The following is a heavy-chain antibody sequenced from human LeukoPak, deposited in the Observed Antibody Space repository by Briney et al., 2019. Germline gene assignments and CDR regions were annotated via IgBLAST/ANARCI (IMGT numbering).Heavy chain of an antibody. Sequence: GGSLRLSCAASGFTFSSYEMNWERQAPGKGLEWISYVTSTGGTTYYADSVKGRFTISRDNAKNSLYLQMNSLRAEDTAVYYCAREGGSKNWFDPWGQGTLVTVSS. D-gene: IGHD1-26*01. CDR1: GFTFSSYE. V-gene: IGHV3-48*03. J-gene: IGHJ5*02. CDR3: AREGGSKNWFDP. CDR2: VTSTGGTT.